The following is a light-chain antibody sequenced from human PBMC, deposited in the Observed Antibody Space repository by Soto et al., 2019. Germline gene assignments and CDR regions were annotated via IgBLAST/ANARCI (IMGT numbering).Light chain of an antibody. CDR2: LNLDGSH. CDR3: HTWGGSIHV. Sequence: QSVLTQSPSASASLGASVKLTCTLSSEHSSYVIAWHQQQPEKGPRYLMRLNLDGSHIKGDGIPDRFSGSSSGAERYLTISSLQSEDEADYYCHTWGGSIHVFGGGTKLTVL. V-gene: IGLV4-69*01. J-gene: IGLJ2*01. CDR1: SEHSSYV.